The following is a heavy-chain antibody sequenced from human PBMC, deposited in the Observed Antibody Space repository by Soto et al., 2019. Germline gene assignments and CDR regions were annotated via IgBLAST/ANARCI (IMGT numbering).Heavy chain of an antibody. CDR1: GFTFSSYA. V-gene: IGHV3-23*01. CDR2: ISGSGGST. J-gene: IGHJ4*02. CDR3: AKTLYYYDSSGYQ. D-gene: IGHD3-22*01. Sequence: GGSLRLSCAASGFTFSSYAMSWVRQAPGKGLEWVSAISGSGGSTYYADSVKGRFTISRDNSKNTLYLQMNSLGAEDAAVYYCAKTLYYYDSSGYQWGQGTLVTVSS.